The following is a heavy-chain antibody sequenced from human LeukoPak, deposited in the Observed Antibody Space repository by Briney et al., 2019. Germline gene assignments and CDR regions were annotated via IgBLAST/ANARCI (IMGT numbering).Heavy chain of an antibody. D-gene: IGHD5-18*01. CDR3: AKDDTAMEKERTLDY. Sequence: QTGGSLRLSCAASGFTFSSYGMSWVRQAPGKGLEWVSAISGSGGSTYYADSVKGRFTISRDNSKNTLYLQMNSLRAEDTAVYYCAKDDTAMEKERTLDYWGQGTLVTVSS. V-gene: IGHV3-23*01. CDR2: ISGSGGST. J-gene: IGHJ4*02. CDR1: GFTFSSYG.